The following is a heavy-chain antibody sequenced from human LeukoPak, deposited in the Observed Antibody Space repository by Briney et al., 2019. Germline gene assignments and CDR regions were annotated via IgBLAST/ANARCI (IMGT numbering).Heavy chain of an antibody. CDR2: ISGSGGST. CDR1: GXTFSSYA. D-gene: IGHD6-13*01. V-gene: IGHV3-23*01. J-gene: IGHJ4*02. CDR3: AKDRMGYSSSWFDY. Sequence: GGSLRLSCAASGXTFSSYAMSWVRQAPGKGLEWVSGISGSGGSTYYADSVKGRFTIPRDNSKNTLYLQMNSLRAEDTAVYYCAKDRMGYSSSWFDYWGQGTLVTVSS.